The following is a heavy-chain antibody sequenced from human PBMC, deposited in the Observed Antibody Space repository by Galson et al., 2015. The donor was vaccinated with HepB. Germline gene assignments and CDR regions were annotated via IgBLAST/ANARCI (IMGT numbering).Heavy chain of an antibody. CDR2: VNPNSGGT. CDR1: GYTFTSYD. Sequence: SVKVSCKASGYTFTSYDINWVRQATGQGLEWMGWVNPNSGGTNYAQKFQGRVTMTRDTSISTAYMELTRLRSDDTAVYYCARDLAARPNEREYWGQGTLVTGSS. V-gene: IGHV1-2*02. J-gene: IGHJ4*02. D-gene: IGHD6-6*01. CDR3: ARDLAARPNEREY.